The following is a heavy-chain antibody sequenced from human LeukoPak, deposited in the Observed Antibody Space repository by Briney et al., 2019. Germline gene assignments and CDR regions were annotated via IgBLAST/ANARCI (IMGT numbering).Heavy chain of an antibody. Sequence: ASVKVSCKASGYIFTDYYVLWVRQAPGQGLEWMGWISPNSGATYYAQSFQGRVTMASDTSISTVYMQLNTLRSDDTAVYYCARPNSKAFYEMFYWGQGTLVTVSS. CDR2: ISPNSGAT. J-gene: IGHJ4*02. CDR1: GYIFTDYY. D-gene: IGHD5/OR15-5a*01. V-gene: IGHV1-2*02. CDR3: ARPNSKAFYEMFY.